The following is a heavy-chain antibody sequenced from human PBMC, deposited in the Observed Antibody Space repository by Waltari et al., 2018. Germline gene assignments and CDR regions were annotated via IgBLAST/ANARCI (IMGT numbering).Heavy chain of an antibody. J-gene: IGHJ6*03. CDR2: IDWDDDK. D-gene: IGHD4-4*01. CDR1: GFSLSTSGMR. Sequence: QVTLKESGPALVKPTQTLTLTCTFSGFSLSTSGMRVSWIRQPPGKALEWLARIDWDDDKLYSKSLHTSLTISNDTSNNQVVLTMTNMDPVDTATYYCARTSVTNYYYYMDVWGKGTTVTVSS. CDR3: ARTSVTNYYYYMDV. V-gene: IGHV2-70*04.